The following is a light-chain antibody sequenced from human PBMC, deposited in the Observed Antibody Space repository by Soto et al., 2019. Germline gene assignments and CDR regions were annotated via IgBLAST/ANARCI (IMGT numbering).Light chain of an antibody. V-gene: IGKV3-15*01. J-gene: IGKJ5*01. CDR1: QSVGSK. Sequence: ETVMTQSPATLSVSPGERATLSCRASQSVGSKVAWYQQKPGQAPTLLIYGASTRASGIPLRFSGSGSGTEFTLTISRLEPEDFAVYYCQHYGSSPPITFGQGTRLEIK. CDR3: QHYGSSPPIT. CDR2: GAS.